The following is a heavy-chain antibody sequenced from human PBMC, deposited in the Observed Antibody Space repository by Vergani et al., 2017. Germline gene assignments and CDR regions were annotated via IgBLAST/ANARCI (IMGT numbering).Heavy chain of an antibody. CDR2: ISGSGGST. V-gene: IGHV3-23*01. CDR3: ANSSCYYYYCDMDV. D-gene: IGHD6-6*01. CDR1: GCNFSSYA. J-gene: IGHJ6*03. Sequence: EVQLLESGGGLVQPGGSLRRAGEASGCNFSSYAMRWVRQGPGKGLEWVSDISGSGGSTYYADSVKGRFTISRDNSKNTLYLQMNSLLAEDTAVYYCANSSCYYYYCDMDVWGKGTTVTVSS.